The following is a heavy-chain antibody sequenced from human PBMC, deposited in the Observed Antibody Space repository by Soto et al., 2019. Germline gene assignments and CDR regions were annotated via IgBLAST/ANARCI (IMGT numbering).Heavy chain of an antibody. CDR1: GGIFSSFS. J-gene: IGHJ5*02. CDR3: ARGPIFLGAPSGLDP. Sequence: QVQLVQSGAEVKTPGSSVEVSCKASGGIFSSFSITWVRQVPGPGLEWMGGIIPMTGTPNYAEKFQARLTLAAEAFTRTAFLVLGSLKSEDTAVYYCARGPIFLGAPSGLDPWGQGTVVIVSS. D-gene: IGHD2-21*01. CDR2: IIPMTGTP. V-gene: IGHV1-69*01.